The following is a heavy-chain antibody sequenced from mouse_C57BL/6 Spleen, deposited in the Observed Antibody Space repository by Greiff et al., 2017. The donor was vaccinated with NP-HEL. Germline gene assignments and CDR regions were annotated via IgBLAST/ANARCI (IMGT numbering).Heavy chain of an antibody. Sequence: QVHVKQSGAELVRPGASVTLSCKASGYTFTDYEMDWVKQTPVQGLEWIGAIDPGSGGTDYNQKFKGKAILTADKSSSTAYMKLRRLTSDDSSVYYCTRDGIRANYALDYWGQGTSVTVSA. CDR3: TRDGIRANYALDY. CDR1: GYTFTDYE. D-gene: IGHD3-1*01. V-gene: IGHV1-15*01. CDR2: IDPGSGGT. J-gene: IGHJ4*01.